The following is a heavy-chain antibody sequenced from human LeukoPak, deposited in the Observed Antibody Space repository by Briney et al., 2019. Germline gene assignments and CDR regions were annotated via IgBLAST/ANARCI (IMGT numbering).Heavy chain of an antibody. D-gene: IGHD1-26*01. J-gene: IGHJ4*02. CDR2: ISGSGGST. Sequence: PGVSLRLSCAASGFTFSSYAMSWVRQPPGKGLEWVSGISGSGGSTYYADSVEGRFTISRDNSKNTLYLQMNSLRAEDTAVYYCARSGSFSPAYYFDYWGQGTLVTVSS. CDR3: ARSGSFSPAYYFDY. V-gene: IGHV3-23*01. CDR1: GFTFSSYA.